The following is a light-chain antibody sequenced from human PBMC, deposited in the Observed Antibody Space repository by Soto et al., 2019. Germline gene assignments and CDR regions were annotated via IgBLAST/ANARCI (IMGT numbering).Light chain of an antibody. CDR2: GAS. V-gene: IGKV3-15*01. CDR1: QSVSSN. J-gene: IGKJ2*01. CDR3: QQYNNGYT. Sequence: EIVMTQSPATLSVSPGERATLSCRASQSVSSNLAWYQPKPGQAPRLLIYGASTRATGIPARFSGSGSGTEFTITISSLQSEDFAVYYCQQYNNGYTFGQGTKLEIK.